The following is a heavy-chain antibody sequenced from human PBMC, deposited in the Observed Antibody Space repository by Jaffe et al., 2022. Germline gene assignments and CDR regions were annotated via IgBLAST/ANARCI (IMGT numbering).Heavy chain of an antibody. V-gene: IGHV3-30*02. CDR2: IRYDGSNK. D-gene: IGHD4-17*01. CDR1: GFTFSSYG. J-gene: IGHJ5*02. Sequence: QVQLVESGGGVVQPGGSLRLSCAASGFTFSSYGMHWVRQAPGKGLEWVAFIRYDGSNKYYADSVKGRFTISRDNSKNTLYLQMNSLRAEDTAVYYCAKAWTRVPIFLIDPWGQGTLVTVSS. CDR3: AKAWTRVPIFLIDP.